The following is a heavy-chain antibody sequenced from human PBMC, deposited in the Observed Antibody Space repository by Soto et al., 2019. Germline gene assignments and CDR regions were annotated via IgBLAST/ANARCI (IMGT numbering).Heavy chain of an antibody. J-gene: IGHJ3*01. V-gene: IGHV3-72*01. CDR3: VRGYNSFDS. CDR1: GFTFSDHY. Sequence: PGGSLGLSCAASGFTFSDHYMDWVRQTPGKGLEWVARSRSKVNDYTTVYAASVKGRFTISRDNSENSLYLQMSSLKIEDTAVYYCVRGYNSFDSWGQGTMVTVSS. CDR2: SRSKVNDYTT. D-gene: IGHD5-12*01.